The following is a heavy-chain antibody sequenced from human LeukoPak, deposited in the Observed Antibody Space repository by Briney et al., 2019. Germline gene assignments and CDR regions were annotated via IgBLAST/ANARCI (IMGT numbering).Heavy chain of an antibody. Sequence: GGSLRLSCAASGFTFSSYAMHWVRQAPGKGLEWVAVMSYDGSNRYYADSVKGRFTISRDNSKNTLNLQMNSLRAEDTAVYYCARDLGQYYDTSDNWFDPWGQGTLVTVSS. V-gene: IGHV3-30*04. CDR2: MSYDGSNR. CDR1: GFTFSSYA. CDR3: ARDLGQYYDTSDNWFDP. J-gene: IGHJ5*02. D-gene: IGHD3-22*01.